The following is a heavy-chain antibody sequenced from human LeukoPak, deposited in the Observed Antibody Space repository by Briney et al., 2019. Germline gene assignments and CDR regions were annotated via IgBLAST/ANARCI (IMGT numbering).Heavy chain of an antibody. D-gene: IGHD6-19*01. CDR1: GFPVSSKY. V-gene: IGHV3-53*01. J-gene: IGHJ4*02. CDR3: ARVLSDSGGWYHFDY. CDR2: IYSGGST. Sequence: GGSLRLSCAASGFPVSSKYMSWVRQAPGKGLEWVSVIYSGGSTYYADSVKGRFTISRDNSKNMLYLQMNSLRAEDTAVYYCARVLSDSGGWYHFDYWGQGTLVTVSS.